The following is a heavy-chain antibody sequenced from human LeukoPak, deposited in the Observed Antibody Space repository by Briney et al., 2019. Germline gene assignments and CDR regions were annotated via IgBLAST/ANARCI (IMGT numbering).Heavy chain of an antibody. Sequence: PGRSLRLSCVASGFTFSSHGMHWVRQAPGKGLEWVSVISYDRSIKFYTDSVKGRFTISRDNSKNTVYLQMNSLRAEDTAVYYCAKPGYADSQGGYLDYWGQGNLVTVSS. CDR2: ISYDRSIK. V-gene: IGHV3-30*18. CDR1: GFTFSSHG. D-gene: IGHD4-17*01. CDR3: AKPGYADSQGGYLDY. J-gene: IGHJ4*02.